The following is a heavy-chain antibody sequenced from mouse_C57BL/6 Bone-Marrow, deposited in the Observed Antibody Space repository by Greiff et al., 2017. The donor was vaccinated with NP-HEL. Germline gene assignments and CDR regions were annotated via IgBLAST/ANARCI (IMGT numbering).Heavy chain of an antibody. V-gene: IGHV1-54*01. D-gene: IGHD1-1*01. CDR3: ARPTYYGSSYWYLDV. J-gene: IGHJ1*03. Sequence: PGQGLEWLGVINPGSGGTNYNEKFKGKATLTADKSSSTADMQLSSLTSEDSAVYFGARPTYYGSSYWYLDVWGTGTTVTVSS. CDR2: INPGSGGT.